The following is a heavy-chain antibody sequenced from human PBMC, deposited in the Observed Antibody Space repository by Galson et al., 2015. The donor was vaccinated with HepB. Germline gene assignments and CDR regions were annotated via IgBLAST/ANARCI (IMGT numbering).Heavy chain of an antibody. V-gene: IGHV3-66*02. CDR2: IKSGGSS. CDR3: ARDGRGISVALGYYYAMEV. J-gene: IGHJ6*02. CDR1: GFTVSNND. D-gene: IGHD6-19*01. Sequence: SLRLSCAASGFTVSNNDVGWVRQAPGKGLEWVSIIKSGGSSHFADSVKGRFTISRDNSKNTVYLQMNSLRAADTAVYFCARDGRGISVALGYYYAMEVWGQGTTVTVSS.